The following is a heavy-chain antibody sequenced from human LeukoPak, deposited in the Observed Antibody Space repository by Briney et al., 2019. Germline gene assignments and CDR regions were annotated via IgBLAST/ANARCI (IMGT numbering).Heavy chain of an antibody. CDR2: INHSGST. V-gene: IGHV4-34*01. D-gene: IGHD1-26*01. J-gene: IGHJ5*02. Sequence: PSETLSLTCAVYGGSFSGYYWSWIRQPPGKGLEWIGEINHSGSTNYNPSLKSRVTISVDTSKNQFSLKLSSVTAADTAVYYCARGGGSYRPRFDPWGQGTLVTVSS. CDR3: ARGGGSYRPRFDP. CDR1: GGSFSGYY.